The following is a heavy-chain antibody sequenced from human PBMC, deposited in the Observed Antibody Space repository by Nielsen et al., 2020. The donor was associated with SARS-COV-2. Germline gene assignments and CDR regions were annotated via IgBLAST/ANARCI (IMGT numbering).Heavy chain of an antibody. CDR1: WFSARSNY. V-gene: IGHV3-23*01. Sequence: GGALLLSCAASWFSARSNYISWGRPAPREGVEWVSAISGSGGSTYYADSVKGRFTISRDNSKNTLYLQMNSLRAEDTAVYYCAKGDGDSWSPFLYLDNWGQGTLVTASS. J-gene: IGHJ4*02. CDR3: AKGDGDSWSPFLYLDN. D-gene: IGHD6-13*01. CDR2: ISGSGGST.